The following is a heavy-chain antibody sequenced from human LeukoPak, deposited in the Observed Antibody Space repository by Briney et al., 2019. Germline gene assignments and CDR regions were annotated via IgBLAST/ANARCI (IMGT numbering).Heavy chain of an antibody. D-gene: IGHD3-22*01. CDR2: ISGSGGST. J-gene: IGHJ4*02. CDR1: GFTFSSYA. CDR3: AKFGSRYYYDSSGYYFDY. V-gene: IGHV3-23*01. Sequence: GGSLRLSCAVSGFTFSSYAMSWVRQAPGKGLEWVSAISGSGGSTYYADSVKGRFTISRDNSKNTLYLQMNSLRAEDTAIYYCAKFGSRYYYDSSGYYFDYWGQGTLVTVSS.